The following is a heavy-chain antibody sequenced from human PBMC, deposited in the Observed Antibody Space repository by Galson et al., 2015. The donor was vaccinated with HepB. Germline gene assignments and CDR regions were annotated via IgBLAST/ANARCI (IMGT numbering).Heavy chain of an antibody. CDR2: IIPILGIA. Sequence: SVKVSCKASGGTFSSYAISWVRQAPGQGLEWMGRIIPILGIANYAQKLQGRVTMTTDTSTSTAYMELRSLRSDDTAVYYCARGNSIAVAGPTDYWGQGTLVTVSS. V-gene: IGHV1-69*04. J-gene: IGHJ4*02. CDR3: ARGNSIAVAGPTDY. CDR1: GGTFSSYA. D-gene: IGHD6-19*01.